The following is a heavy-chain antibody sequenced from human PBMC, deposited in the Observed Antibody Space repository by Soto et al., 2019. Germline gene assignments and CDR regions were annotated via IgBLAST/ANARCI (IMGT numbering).Heavy chain of an antibody. CDR3: ARELDSSGWYVAFDI. Sequence: EVQLVESGGGLVKPGGSLRLSCAASGFTFSSYSMNWVRQAPGKGLEWVSSISSSSSYIYYADSVKGRFTISRDNAKNSLYLQLKSMRAEDTAVYYCARELDSSGWYVAFDIWGQGTMVTVSS. J-gene: IGHJ3*02. CDR2: ISSSSSYI. D-gene: IGHD6-19*01. CDR1: GFTFSSYS. V-gene: IGHV3-21*01.